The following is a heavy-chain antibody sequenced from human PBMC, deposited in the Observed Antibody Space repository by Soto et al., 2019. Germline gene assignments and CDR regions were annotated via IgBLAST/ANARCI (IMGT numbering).Heavy chain of an antibody. Sequence: PSETLSLTCTVSGGSISSYYWSWIRQPPGKGLEWIGSIYYSGYTYYNPSLKSRVTISVDTSKNQFSLKLSSVTAADTAVYYCAKNTGPLSVGNYYDRAVWGKGPTVPASS. V-gene: IGHV4-59*05. D-gene: IGHD2-2*02. CDR3: AKNTGPLSVGNYYDRAV. CDR2: IYYSGYT. J-gene: IGHJ6*04. CDR1: GGSISSYY.